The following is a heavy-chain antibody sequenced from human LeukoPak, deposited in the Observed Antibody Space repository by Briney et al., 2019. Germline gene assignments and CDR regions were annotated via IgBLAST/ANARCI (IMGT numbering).Heavy chain of an antibody. D-gene: IGHD6-13*01. Sequence: GGSLRLSCAASGFTFSGYAMSWVRQAPGKGLEWVSAISGSGGSTYYADSVKGRFTISRDNSKNTLYLQMNSLRAEDTAVYYCAKDSLREQQLVPGSDAFDIWGQGTMVTVSS. CDR2: ISGSGGST. J-gene: IGHJ3*02. V-gene: IGHV3-23*01. CDR3: AKDSLREQQLVPGSDAFDI. CDR1: GFTFSGYA.